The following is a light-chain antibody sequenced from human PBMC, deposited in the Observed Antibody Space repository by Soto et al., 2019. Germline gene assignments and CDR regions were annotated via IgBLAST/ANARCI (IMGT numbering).Light chain of an antibody. Sequence: QSALTQPASVSGSPGQSITISCTGTSSDVGGYNYVSWYQQHPGKAPKLMIYDVSNRPSGVSNRFSGSKSGNTASLTISGLQAEDEADYYCSSFTSSSTPHVLFGGGTQLTVL. CDR1: SSDVGGYNY. V-gene: IGLV2-14*01. CDR3: SSFTSSSTPHVL. CDR2: DVS. J-gene: IGLJ2*01.